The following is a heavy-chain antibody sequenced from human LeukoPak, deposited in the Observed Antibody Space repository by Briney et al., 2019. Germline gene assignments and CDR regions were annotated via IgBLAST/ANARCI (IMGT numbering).Heavy chain of an antibody. CDR1: GGSISSGSYY. V-gene: IGHV4-61*02. J-gene: IGHJ5*02. D-gene: IGHD1-26*01. Sequence: SETLSLTCTVSGGSISSGSYYWSWTRQPAGKGLEWIGRIYTSGSTNYNPSLKSRVTISVDTSKNQFSLKLSSVTAADTAVYYCAREGGSYLPNWFDPLGQGTLVAVSS. CDR3: AREGGSYLPNWFDP. CDR2: IYTSGST.